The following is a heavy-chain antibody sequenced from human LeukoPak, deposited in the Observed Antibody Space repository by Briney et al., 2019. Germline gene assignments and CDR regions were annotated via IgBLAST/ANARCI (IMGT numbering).Heavy chain of an antibody. V-gene: IGHV4-38-2*01. D-gene: IGHD3-10*01. Sequence: PSETLSLTCAVSGYSISSGYYWGWIRQPPRKGLEWIGEINHSGSTNYNPSLKSRVTISVDTSKNQFSLKLSSVTAADTAVYYCARRRVPYYYGSGSYFDYWGQGTLVTVSS. CDR2: INHSGST. J-gene: IGHJ4*02. CDR1: GYSISSGYY. CDR3: ARRRVPYYYGSGSYFDY.